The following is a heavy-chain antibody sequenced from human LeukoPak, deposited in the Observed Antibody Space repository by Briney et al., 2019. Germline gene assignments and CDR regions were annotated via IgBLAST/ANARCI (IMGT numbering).Heavy chain of an antibody. D-gene: IGHD2-2*02. V-gene: IGHV5-51*01. CDR2: IYPGDSDT. CDR3: ARHSPERYCSSTSCYTGMGIDY. J-gene: IGHJ4*02. Sequence: GESLKISCKGSGYSFTSYWIGWVRQMPGKGLEWMGIIYPGDSDTRYSPSFQGQVTISADKSISTAYLQWSSLKASDTAMYYCARHSPERYCSSTSCYTGMGIDYWGQGTLVTVSS. CDR1: GYSFTSYW.